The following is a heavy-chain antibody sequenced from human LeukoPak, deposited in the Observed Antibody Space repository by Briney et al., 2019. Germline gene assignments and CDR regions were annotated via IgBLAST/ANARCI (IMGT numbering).Heavy chain of an antibody. CDR1: GFTFSSYG. V-gene: IGHV3-30*02. CDR2: IRYDGSNK. Sequence: GGSLRLSCAASGFTFSSYGMHWVRQAPGKGLEWVAFIRYDGSNKYYADSVKGRFTISRDNAKNSLYLQMNSLRAEDTAVYYCARDGGGATTGYFDYWGQGTLVTVSS. J-gene: IGHJ4*02. D-gene: IGHD1-26*01. CDR3: ARDGGGATTGYFDY.